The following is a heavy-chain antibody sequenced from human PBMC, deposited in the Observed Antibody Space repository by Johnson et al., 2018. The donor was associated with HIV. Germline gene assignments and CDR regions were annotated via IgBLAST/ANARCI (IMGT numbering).Heavy chain of an antibody. CDR3: AKDAAAAALRAFEI. V-gene: IGHV3-35*01. J-gene: IGHJ3*02. Sequence: VQLVESGGGLVQPGGSLRLSCAASGFTFSNSDMNWVHQAPGKRLEWVSGVSWNGSRTHYADSVKGRFIISRDNAKNSLYLQMNSLRAEDTAVYYCAKDAAAAALRAFEIWGQGTMVTVSS. CDR2: VSWNGSRT. CDR1: GFTFSNSD. D-gene: IGHD6-13*01.